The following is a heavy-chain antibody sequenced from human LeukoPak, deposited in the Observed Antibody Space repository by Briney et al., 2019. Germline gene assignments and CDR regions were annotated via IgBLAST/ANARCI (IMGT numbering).Heavy chain of an antibody. D-gene: IGHD6-19*01. J-gene: IGHJ4*02. Sequence: PGRSLRLSCAASGFTFSSYGMHWVRQAPGKGLEWVAVISYDGSNKYYADSVKGRFTISRDNSKNTLYLQMNSLRAEDTAVYYCATNKRGYSSGWYHPVSFDYWGQGTLVTVSS. CDR1: GFTFSSYG. CDR3: ATNKRGYSSGWYHPVSFDY. V-gene: IGHV3-30*03. CDR2: ISYDGSNK.